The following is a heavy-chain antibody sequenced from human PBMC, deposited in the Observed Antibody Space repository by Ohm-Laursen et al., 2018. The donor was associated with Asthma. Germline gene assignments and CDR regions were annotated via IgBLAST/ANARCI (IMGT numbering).Heavy chain of an antibody. D-gene: IGHD2-21*02. CDR2: IWYDGSNK. V-gene: IGHV3-33*01. J-gene: IGHJ3*02. CDR1: GFTFSSYG. Sequence: SLRLSCAASGFTFSSYGMHWVRQAPGKGLEWVAVIWYDGSNKYYADSVKGRFTISRDNSKNTLYLQMNSLRAEDTAVYYCARPFSYCGGDCWGFPGVPDAFDIWGQGTMVTVSS. CDR3: ARPFSYCGGDCWGFPGVPDAFDI.